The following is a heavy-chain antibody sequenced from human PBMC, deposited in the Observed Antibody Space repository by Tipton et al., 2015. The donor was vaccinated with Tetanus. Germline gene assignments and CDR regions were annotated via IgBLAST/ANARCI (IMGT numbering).Heavy chain of an antibody. Sequence: QSGPEVKKPGASVRVSCKASGYTFTSYDINWVRQATGQGLEWMGGIIPASGATNYAHKFQGRVTMTADASTTTVHMELSNLRSDDTAVYYCVRDRAAAGGSDYWGQGTLVTV. CDR3: VRDRAAAGGSDY. CDR2: IIPASGAT. D-gene: IGHD6-25*01. V-gene: IGHV1-69*13. CDR1: GYTFTSYD. J-gene: IGHJ4*02.